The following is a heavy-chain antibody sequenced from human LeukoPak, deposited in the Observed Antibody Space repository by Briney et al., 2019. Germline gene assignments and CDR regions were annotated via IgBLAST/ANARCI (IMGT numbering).Heavy chain of an antibody. CDR3: ARGYNWFDP. CDR1: GFTFSSYG. V-gene: IGHV3-64*01. CDR2: ISSNGGST. J-gene: IGHJ5*02. Sequence: GGSLRLSCAASGFTFSSYGMHWVRQAPGKGLEYVSAISSNGGSTYYANSVKGRFTISRDNSKNTLYLQMGSLRAEDMAVYYCARGYNWFDPWGQGTLVTVSS.